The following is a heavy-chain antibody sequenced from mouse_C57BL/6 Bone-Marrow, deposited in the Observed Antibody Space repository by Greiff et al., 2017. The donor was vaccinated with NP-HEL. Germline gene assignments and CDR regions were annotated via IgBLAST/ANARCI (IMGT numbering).Heavy chain of an antibody. Sequence: DVMLVESGGDLVKPGGSLKLSCAASGFTFSSYGMSWVRQTPDKRLEWVATISSGGSYTYYPDSVKGRFTISRDNAKNTLYLQMSSLKSEDTAMYYCARLGYYFDYWGQGTTLTVSS. CDR1: GFTFSSYG. CDR2: ISSGGSYT. V-gene: IGHV5-6*02. CDR3: ARLGYYFDY. J-gene: IGHJ2*01.